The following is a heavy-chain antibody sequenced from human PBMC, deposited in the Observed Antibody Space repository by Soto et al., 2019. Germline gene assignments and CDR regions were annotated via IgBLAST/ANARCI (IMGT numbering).Heavy chain of an antibody. CDR1: GFTFSSYA. D-gene: IGHD6-19*01. Sequence: GGSLRLSCAASGFTFSSYAMHWVRQAPGKGLEWVAVISYDGRNKYYADSVKGRFTISRDNSKNTLYLQMSSLRAEDTAVYYCVKDGSSGWPYYYGMDVWGQGTTVTVSS. CDR3: VKDGSSGWPYYYGMDV. CDR2: ISYDGRNK. J-gene: IGHJ6*02. V-gene: IGHV3-30*18.